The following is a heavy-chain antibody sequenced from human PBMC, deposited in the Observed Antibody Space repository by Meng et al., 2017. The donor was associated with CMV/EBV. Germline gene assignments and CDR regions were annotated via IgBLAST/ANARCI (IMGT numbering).Heavy chain of an antibody. J-gene: IGHJ6*02. CDR2: ISYDVSNK. CDR3: ARDGITGTHSYYYGMDV. Sequence: SCAASGFTFSSFVMLWVRQAPGKALEWVAAISYDVSNKNYADSVRGRFTISRDNSKNTLFVQMNSLRGEDTAVYYCARDGITGTHSYYYGMDVWGQGTTVTVSS. V-gene: IGHV3-30-3*01. CDR1: GFTFSSFV. D-gene: IGHD1-7*01.